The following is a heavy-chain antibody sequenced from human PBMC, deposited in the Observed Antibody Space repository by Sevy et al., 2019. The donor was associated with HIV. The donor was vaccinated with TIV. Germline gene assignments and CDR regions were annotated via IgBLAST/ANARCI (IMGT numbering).Heavy chain of an antibody. Sequence: GGSLRLSCAASGFTVSSNYMSWVRQAPGKGLEWVSIMFSGGGTYYADSLQGRFTISRDNSKNMGYLQMNSLWAEDTAVFYGARGATCYSDSSGRVLSVLGAFDIWGRGTMVTVSS. D-gene: IGHD3-22*01. V-gene: IGHV3-53*01. CDR3: ARGATCYSDSSGRVLSVLGAFDI. CDR2: MFSGGGT. J-gene: IGHJ3*02. CDR1: GFTVSSNY.